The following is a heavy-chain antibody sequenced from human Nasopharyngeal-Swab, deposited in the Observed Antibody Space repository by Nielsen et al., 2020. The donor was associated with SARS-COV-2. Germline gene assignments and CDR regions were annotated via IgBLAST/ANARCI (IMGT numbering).Heavy chain of an antibody. Sequence: GGSLRLSCAASGFTFSSYGMHWVRQAPGKGLEWVAFIRYDGSNKYYADSVKGRFTISRDNSKNTLYLQMNSLRAEDTAVYYCAKDSQTYYYDSRYFDLWGRGTLVTVSS. CDR1: GFTFSSYG. V-gene: IGHV3-30*02. D-gene: IGHD3-22*01. CDR2: IRYDGSNK. CDR3: AKDSQTYYYDSRYFDL. J-gene: IGHJ2*01.